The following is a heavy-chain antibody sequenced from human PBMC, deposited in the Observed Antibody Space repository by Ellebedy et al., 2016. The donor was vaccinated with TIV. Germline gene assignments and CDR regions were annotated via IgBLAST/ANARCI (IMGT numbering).Heavy chain of an antibody. J-gene: IGHJ4*02. CDR2: IRGTGDST. CDR1: GFTFSSYA. V-gene: IGHV3-23*01. Sequence: GGSLRLSCAASGFTFSSYAMSWVRQAPGKGLEWVSGIRGTGDSTYYAESVKGRFTVSRDNSKNTLYLQMNNLRAEDTALYYCARRTSGWYFDSWGQGTLVTVSS. CDR3: ARRTSGWYFDS. D-gene: IGHD6-19*01.